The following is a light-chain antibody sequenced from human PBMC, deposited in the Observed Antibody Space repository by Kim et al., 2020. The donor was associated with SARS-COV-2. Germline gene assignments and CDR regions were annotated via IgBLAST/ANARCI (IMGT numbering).Light chain of an antibody. V-gene: IGKV1-39*01. CDR2: AAS. CDR1: QSISNY. Sequence: DIQMTQSPSSLSASVGDRVTITCRASQSISNYLNWYQQKPGKAPKLLIYAASSLQSGVPSRFSGSGSGTDFTLTISSLQPEDFATYYCQQSYSTWLTFGGGTKVDIK. CDR3: QQSYSTWLT. J-gene: IGKJ4*01.